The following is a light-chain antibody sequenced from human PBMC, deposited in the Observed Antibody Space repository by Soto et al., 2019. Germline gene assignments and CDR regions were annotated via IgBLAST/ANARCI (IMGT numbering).Light chain of an antibody. J-gene: IGLJ1*01. V-gene: IGLV2-14*01. CDR1: SSDVGGYNY. CDR2: EVS. CDR3: SSYTSSSRYV. Sequence: QSVLTQPASVSGSPGQSITISCTGTSSDVGGYNYVSWYQQHPGKAPERMIYEVSNRPSGVSNRFSGSKSGNTASLTISGLQAEDEADYYCSSYTSSSRYVFGTGTKLTVL.